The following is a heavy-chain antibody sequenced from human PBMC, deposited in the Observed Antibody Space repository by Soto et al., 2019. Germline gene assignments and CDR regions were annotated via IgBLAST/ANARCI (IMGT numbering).Heavy chain of an antibody. D-gene: IGHD2-15*01. Sequence: GGSLRLSCAASGFTFSSYSMNWVRQAPGKGLEWVSSISSSSSYIYYADSVKGRFTISRDNAKNSLYLQMNSLRAEDTAVYYCARERVGECSGGSCYLRHYCYYMDVWGKGTTVTVSS. J-gene: IGHJ6*03. CDR1: GFTFSSYS. CDR2: ISSSSSYI. CDR3: ARERVGECSGGSCYLRHYCYYMDV. V-gene: IGHV3-21*01.